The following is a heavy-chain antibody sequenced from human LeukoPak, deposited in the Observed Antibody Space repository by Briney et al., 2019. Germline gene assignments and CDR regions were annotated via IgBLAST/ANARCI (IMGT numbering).Heavy chain of an antibody. CDR3: ARVLYRILNWYFDL. D-gene: IGHD2-8*01. J-gene: IGHJ2*01. CDR1: GYTFTGYY. V-gene: IGHV1-2*02. Sequence: GASVKVSCKASGYTFTGYYMHWVRQAPGQGLEWMGWINPNSGGTNYAQKFQGRVTITTDESTSTAYMELSSLRSEDTAVYYCARVLYRILNWYFDLWGRGTLVTVSS. CDR2: INPNSGGT.